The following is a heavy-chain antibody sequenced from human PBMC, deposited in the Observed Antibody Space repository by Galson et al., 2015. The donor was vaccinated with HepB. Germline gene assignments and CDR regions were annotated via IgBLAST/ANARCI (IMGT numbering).Heavy chain of an antibody. CDR3: TTDFSHCSGGSCPLY. CDR1: GFTFSNAW. J-gene: IGHJ4*02. V-gene: IGHV3-15*01. D-gene: IGHD2-15*01. Sequence: SLRLSCAASGFTFSNAWMSWVRQAPGKGLEWVGRIKSKTDGGTTDYAAPVKGRFTISRDDSKNTLYLQMNSLKTEDTAVYYCTTDFSHCSGGSCPLYWGQGTLVTVSS. CDR2: IKSKTDGGTT.